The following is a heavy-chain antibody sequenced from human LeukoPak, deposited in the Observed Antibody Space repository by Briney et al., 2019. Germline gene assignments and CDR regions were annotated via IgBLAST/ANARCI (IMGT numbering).Heavy chain of an antibody. D-gene: IGHD1-26*01. CDR1: GFTFSSYG. J-gene: IGHJ3*02. CDR2: ISYDGSNK. Sequence: GGSLRLSCAASGFTFSSYGMHWVRQAPGKGLEWVAVISYDGSNKYYADSVKGRFTISRDNSKNTLYLQMNSLRAEDTAVYYCAKDRVVGATHDAFDIWGQGTMVTVSS. CDR3: AKDRVVGATHDAFDI. V-gene: IGHV3-30*18.